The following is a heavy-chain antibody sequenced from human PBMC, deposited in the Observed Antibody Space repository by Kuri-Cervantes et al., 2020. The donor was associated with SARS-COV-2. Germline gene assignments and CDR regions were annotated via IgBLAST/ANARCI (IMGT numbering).Heavy chain of an antibody. V-gene: IGHV4-30-4*02. CDR3: ARMYYDFWSGYYKYYFDY. D-gene: IGHD3-3*01. CDR2: IYYSGST. CDR1: GGSISSGDYY. J-gene: IGHJ4*02. Sequence: SETLSLTCTVSGGSISSGDYYWSWIRQPPGKGLEWIGYIYYSGSTYYNPSLKSRVTISVDTSKNQFSLKLSSVTAADTAVYYCARMYYDFWSGYYKYYFDYWGQGTLVTAPQ.